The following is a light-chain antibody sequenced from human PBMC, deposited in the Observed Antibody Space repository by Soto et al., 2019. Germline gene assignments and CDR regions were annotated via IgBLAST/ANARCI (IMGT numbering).Light chain of an antibody. CDR3: QQYNKWHPG. J-gene: IGKJ5*01. CDR1: QSVSSN. V-gene: IGKV3-15*01. CDR2: GAS. Sequence: EIXMTQSPATLSVSPGERATLSCRASQSVSSNLAWYQQKPGQAPRLLIYGASTRATGIPARFSGSGSGTEFTLTISSLQSEDFAVYYCQQYNKWHPGFGQGTRLEIK.